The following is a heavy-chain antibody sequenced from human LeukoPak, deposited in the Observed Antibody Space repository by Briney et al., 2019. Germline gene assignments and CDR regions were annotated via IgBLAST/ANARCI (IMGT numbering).Heavy chain of an antibody. J-gene: IGHJ6*03. Sequence: SETLSLTCTVSGYSISSGYFWGWIRQPPGKGLEWIGTIYHSGSTYYNASLESRVTISVDTSKNQFSLKLRSVTAADTAVYYCARVAQQLVDGTHYYYYMDVWGKGTTVTVSS. CDR2: IYHSGST. D-gene: IGHD6-13*01. CDR3: ARVAQQLVDGTHYYYYMDV. V-gene: IGHV4-38-2*02. CDR1: GYSISSGYF.